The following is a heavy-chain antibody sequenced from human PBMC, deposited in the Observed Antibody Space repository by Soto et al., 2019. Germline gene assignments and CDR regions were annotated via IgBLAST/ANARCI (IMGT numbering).Heavy chain of an antibody. CDR2: IYYSGST. CDR3: ARSPEATVTAFAF. J-gene: IGHJ4*02. D-gene: IGHD4-17*01. Sequence: QVQLQESGPGLVKPSQTLSLTCTVSGGSISSGGYYWSWIRQRPGKGLEWIGYIYYSGSTYYNPSLKSRVTXSXDXXKNQFSLKLSSVTAADTAVYYCARSPEATVTAFAFWGLGTLVTVSS. CDR1: GGSISSGGYY. V-gene: IGHV4-31*03.